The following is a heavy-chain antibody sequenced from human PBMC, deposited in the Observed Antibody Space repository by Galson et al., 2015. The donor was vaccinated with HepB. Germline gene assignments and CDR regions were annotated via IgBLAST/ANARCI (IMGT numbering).Heavy chain of an antibody. CDR2: FDPGDGET. V-gene: IGHV1-24*01. D-gene: IGHD3-3*01. CDR1: GYTLTKLS. CDR3: AAGSPITIFGVANPWYYFDY. Sequence: SVKVSCKVSGYTLTKLSMHWVRQLPGKGLEWMGGFDPGDGETIYAQKFQGRVTMTEDTSTDTAYMELSSLRSEDTAVYYCAAGSPITIFGVANPWYYFDYWGQGTLVTVSS. J-gene: IGHJ4*02.